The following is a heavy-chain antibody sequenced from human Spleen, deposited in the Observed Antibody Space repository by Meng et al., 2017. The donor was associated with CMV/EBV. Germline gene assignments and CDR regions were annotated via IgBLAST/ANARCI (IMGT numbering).Heavy chain of an antibody. Sequence: CAISGGSISSGDYNVIWIRQSPGKGLEWLGNIHYSGSTYYNPSLKSRVTISIDRSKNHFSLRLTSVTAADTAVYYCARQTSVWSIGYWGQGTLVTVSS. CDR1: GGSISSGDYN. D-gene: IGHD6-19*01. CDR2: IHYSGST. CDR3: ARQTSVWSIGY. J-gene: IGHJ4*02. V-gene: IGHV4-30-4*01.